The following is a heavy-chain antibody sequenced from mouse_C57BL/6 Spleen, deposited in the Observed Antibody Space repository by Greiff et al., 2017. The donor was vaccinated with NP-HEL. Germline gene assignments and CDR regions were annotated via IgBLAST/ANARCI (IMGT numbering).Heavy chain of an antibody. Sequence: VQLQQPGAELVMPGASVKLSCKASGYTFTSYWMHWVKQRPGQGLEWIGEIDPSDSYTNYNQKFKGKSTLTVDKSSSTAYMQLSSLTSEDSAVYYCARWGYDYDAWFAYWGQGTLVTVSA. J-gene: IGHJ3*01. CDR3: ARWGYDYDAWFAY. V-gene: IGHV1-69*01. D-gene: IGHD2-4*01. CDR1: GYTFTSYW. CDR2: IDPSDSYT.